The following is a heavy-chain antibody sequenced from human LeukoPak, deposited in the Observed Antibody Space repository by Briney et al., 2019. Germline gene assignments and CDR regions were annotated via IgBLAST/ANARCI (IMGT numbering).Heavy chain of an antibody. CDR3: ARVPVSGPGAGFDY. J-gene: IGHJ4*02. CDR2: ISAYNVNT. V-gene: IGHV1-18*01. Sequence: AAVKVSCKASGYTFTSYGISWVRQAPGQGLEWMGWISAYNVNTNDAQKLQGRVTMTTDTSTTTAYMELRSLRSDDTAVYYCARVPVSGPGAGFDYWGQGTLVTVSS. CDR1: GYTFTSYG. D-gene: IGHD4-11*01.